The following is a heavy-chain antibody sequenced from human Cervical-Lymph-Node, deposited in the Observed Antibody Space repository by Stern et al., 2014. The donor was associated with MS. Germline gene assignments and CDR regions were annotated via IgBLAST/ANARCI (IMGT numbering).Heavy chain of an antibody. V-gene: IGHV3-21*01. J-gene: IGHJ4*02. D-gene: IGHD2/OR15-2a*01. CDR2: ISSSSNYI. CDR1: GFMFRTYN. CDR3: ARDDELYGLDY. Sequence: EVQLVESGGGLVKPGGSLRLSCAASGFMFRTYNMNWVRQAPGKGLEWVSAISSSSNYIYYADSVRGRFTISRDNAKNSLYLQMNSLRAEDTAVYYCARDDELYGLDYWGQGTRVTVAS.